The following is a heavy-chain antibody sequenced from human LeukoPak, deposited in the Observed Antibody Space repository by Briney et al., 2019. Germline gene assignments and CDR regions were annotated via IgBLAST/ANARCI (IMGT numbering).Heavy chain of an antibody. Sequence: SQTLSLTCAIFGDSVSTNSAAWNWIRQSPSRGLEWLGRTYYRSKWYHDYAPSVQSRITINPDTSKNQFSLHLNSVTPEDTAVYYCARGNRDFDSWGQGTLITVSS. V-gene: IGHV6-1*01. D-gene: IGHD2-21*02. CDR2: TYYRSKWYH. CDR3: ARGNRDFDS. J-gene: IGHJ5*01. CDR1: GDSVSTNSAA.